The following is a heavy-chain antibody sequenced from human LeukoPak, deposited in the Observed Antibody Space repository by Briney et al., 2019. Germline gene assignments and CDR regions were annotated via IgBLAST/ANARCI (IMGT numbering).Heavy chain of an antibody. D-gene: IGHD2-8*01. CDR2: INHSGST. CDR3: ARQWGRLGFDY. J-gene: IGHJ4*02. Sequence: SETLSLTCAVYGGSFSSYYWTWIRQPPGKGLEWIGEINHSGSTNYNPSLKSRVTISVDTSKNQFSLKLSSVTAADTAMYYCARQWGRLGFDYWGQGTLVTVSS. CDR1: GGSFSSYY. V-gene: IGHV4-34*01.